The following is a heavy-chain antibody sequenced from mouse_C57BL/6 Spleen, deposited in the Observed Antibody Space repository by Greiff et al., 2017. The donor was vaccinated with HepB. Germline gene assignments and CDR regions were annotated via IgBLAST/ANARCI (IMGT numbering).Heavy chain of an antibody. D-gene: IGHD1-1*01. V-gene: IGHV1-62-2*01. Sequence: QVQLQQSGAELVKPGASVKLSCKASGYTFTEYTIHWVKQRSGQGLEWIGWFYPGSGSIKYNEKFKDKATLTADKSSSTVYMELSRLTSEDSAVYFCARHEQIHYYGSSYETDYAMDYWGQGTSVTVSS. CDR2: FYPGSGSI. CDR3: ARHEQIHYYGSSYETDYAMDY. CDR1: GYTFTEYT. J-gene: IGHJ4*01.